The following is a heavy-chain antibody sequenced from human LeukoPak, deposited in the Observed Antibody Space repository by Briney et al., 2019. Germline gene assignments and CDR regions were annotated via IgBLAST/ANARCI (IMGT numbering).Heavy chain of an antibody. CDR2: ISYDGSNK. CDR1: GFTFSSCG. D-gene: IGHD5-12*01. CDR3: AKDQEYIVARGIADY. J-gene: IGHJ4*02. V-gene: IGHV3-30*18. Sequence: PGGSLRLSCAASGFTFSSCGMHWVRQAPGKGLEWVAVISYDGSNKYYADSVKGRFTISRDNSKNTLYLQMNSLRAEDTAVYYCAKDQEYIVARGIADYWGQGTLVTVSS.